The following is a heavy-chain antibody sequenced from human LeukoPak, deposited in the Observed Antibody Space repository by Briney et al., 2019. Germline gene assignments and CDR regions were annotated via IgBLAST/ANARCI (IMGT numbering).Heavy chain of an antibody. V-gene: IGHV3-30*04. Sequence: QPGRSLRLSCAASGFTFSNYAMHWVRQAPGKGLGWVASISYDGSSKYYADSVKGRFTIPRDKSKNPLYLQMDNLGVEDTAVYFCARPQISYNILTVGFDPWGQGTMVTVSS. CDR1: GFTFSNYA. CDR3: ARPQISYNILTVGFDP. CDR2: ISYDGSSK. D-gene: IGHD3-9*01. J-gene: IGHJ3*01.